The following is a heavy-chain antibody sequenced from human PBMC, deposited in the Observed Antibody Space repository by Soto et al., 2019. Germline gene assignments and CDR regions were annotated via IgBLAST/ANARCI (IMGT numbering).Heavy chain of an antibody. V-gene: IGHV1-69*08. D-gene: IGHD6-19*01. CDR1: GGTFSSYT. Sequence: QVQLVQSGAEVKKPGSSVKVSCKASGGTFSSYTISWVRQAPGQGLEWMGRIIPILGIANYAQKFQGRVTITAXXSXSXXYMELSSLRSEDTAVYYCARELSHSSGWYPNWFDPWGQGTLVTVSS. CDR2: IIPILGIA. J-gene: IGHJ5*02. CDR3: ARELSHSSGWYPNWFDP.